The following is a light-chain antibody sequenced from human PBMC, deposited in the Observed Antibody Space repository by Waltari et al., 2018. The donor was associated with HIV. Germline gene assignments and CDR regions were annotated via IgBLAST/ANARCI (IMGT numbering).Light chain of an antibody. J-gene: IGKJ4*01. CDR3: QQYGSFALT. Sequence: ELVLPQSPGTLSLSPGERATLSCRASQSVSSSYLALYQQKPGQAPMLPFYGASSMATVIPDRFSGSGSGTDFTLTISRLEPEDFAVYYCQQYGSFALTFGGGTKVEIK. V-gene: IGKV3-20*01. CDR2: GAS. CDR1: QSVSSSY.